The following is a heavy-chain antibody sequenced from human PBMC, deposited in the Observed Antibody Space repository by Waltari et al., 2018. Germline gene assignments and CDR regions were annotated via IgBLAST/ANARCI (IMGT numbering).Heavy chain of an antibody. CDR1: GFTFSIYA. J-gene: IGHJ6*02. CDR3: AKAGDDILTGYYYYYYGMDV. V-gene: IGHV3-23*01. D-gene: IGHD3-9*01. Sequence: EVQLLESGGGLVQPGGSLRLSCAASGFTFSIYAMSWVRQAPGKGLEWVSAISGSGGSTYYADSVKGRFTIYRDNSKNTLYLQMNSLRAEDTAVYYCAKAGDDILTGYYYYYYGMDVWGQGTTVTVSS. CDR2: ISGSGGST.